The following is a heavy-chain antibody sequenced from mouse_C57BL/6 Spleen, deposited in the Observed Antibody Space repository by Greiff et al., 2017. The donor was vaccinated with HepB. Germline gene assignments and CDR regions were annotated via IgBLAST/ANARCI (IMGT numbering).Heavy chain of an antibody. CDR1: GYTFTSYW. CDR3: ARIYYGKGAMDY. Sequence: QVQLQQPGAELVRPGSSVKLSCKASGYTFTSYWMDWVKQRPGQGLEWIGNIYPSDSATHYNQKFKDKATLTVDKSSSTAYMQLSSLTSEDSAVYYCARIYYGKGAMDYWGQGTSVTVSS. D-gene: IGHD2-1*01. CDR2: IYPSDSAT. J-gene: IGHJ4*01. V-gene: IGHV1-61*01.